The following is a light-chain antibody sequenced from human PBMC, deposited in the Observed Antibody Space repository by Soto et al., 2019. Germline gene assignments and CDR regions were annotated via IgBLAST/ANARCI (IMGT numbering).Light chain of an antibody. V-gene: IGKV1-5*01. J-gene: IGKJ4*01. CDR2: DAS. CDR1: QSISSW. CDR3: QQYNSYPPT. Sequence: DIQMTQSPSTLSASVGDRVTITCRASQSISSWLAWYQQKPRKAPKLLIYDASSLESGVPSRFSGSGSGTEFTLTISSLQPDDFATYYCQQYNSYPPTCAGGPKVAIK.